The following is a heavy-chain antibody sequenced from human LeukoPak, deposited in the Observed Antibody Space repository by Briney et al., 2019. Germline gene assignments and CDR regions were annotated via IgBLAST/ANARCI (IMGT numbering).Heavy chain of an antibody. D-gene: IGHD3-22*01. CDR1: GFTFTSYA. V-gene: IGHV3-23*01. Sequence: PGGSLRLSCAASGFTFTSYAMSWVRQAPGKGLEWVSAIGGSGGSTYYADSVKGRFTISRDNSKNTLYLQMGSLRAEDMAVYYCARGQGKYYYDSSVGDYWGQGTLVTVSS. J-gene: IGHJ4*02. CDR3: ARGQGKYYYDSSVGDY. CDR2: IGGSGGST.